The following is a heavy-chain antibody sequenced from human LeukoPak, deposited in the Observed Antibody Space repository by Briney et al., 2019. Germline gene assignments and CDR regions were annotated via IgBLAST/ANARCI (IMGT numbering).Heavy chain of an antibody. D-gene: IGHD6-13*01. Sequence: ASVKVSCKASGYTFTGYYMHWVRQAPGQGLEWMGWINPNSGGTNYAQKFQGWVTMTRDTSISTAYMELSRLRSDDTAVYYCATGPAAADRNYFDYWGQGTLVTVSS. J-gene: IGHJ4*02. V-gene: IGHV1-2*04. CDR3: ATGPAAADRNYFDY. CDR2: INPNSGGT. CDR1: GYTFTGYY.